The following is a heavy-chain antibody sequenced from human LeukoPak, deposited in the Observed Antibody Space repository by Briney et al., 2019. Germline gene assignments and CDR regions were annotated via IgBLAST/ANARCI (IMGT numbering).Heavy chain of an antibody. Sequence: GESLKISCKGSGYTFTSYWIAWVRQMPGKGLEWMGIVYPGDSDTRYSPSFQGQVTISADKSLTTAYLQWNSLKASDTAMYYCARQRDQVPGSAFDIWGQGTMVTVSS. D-gene: IGHD3-10*01. CDR3: ARQRDQVPGSAFDI. J-gene: IGHJ3*02. V-gene: IGHV5-51*01. CDR2: VYPGDSDT. CDR1: GYTFTSYW.